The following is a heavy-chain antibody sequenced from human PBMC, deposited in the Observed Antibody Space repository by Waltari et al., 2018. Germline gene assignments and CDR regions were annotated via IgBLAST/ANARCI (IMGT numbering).Heavy chain of an antibody. D-gene: IGHD3-10*01. CDR3: ARGSNYGSGSYIGSFDF. Sequence: QVQLQESGPGLVKPSETLSLTCNVSVGSISSFHWSWIRQSAGKGLEWIGRIYSSGSTNYNPARKSRVTMSVDTSKNQFSPRLTSMTAADTAVYYCARGSNYGSGSYIGSFDFWGQGTPVSVSS. CDR1: VGSISSFH. CDR2: IYSSGST. J-gene: IGHJ4*02. V-gene: IGHV4-4*07.